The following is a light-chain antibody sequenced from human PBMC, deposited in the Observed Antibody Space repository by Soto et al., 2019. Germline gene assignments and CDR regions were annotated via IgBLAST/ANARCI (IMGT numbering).Light chain of an antibody. V-gene: IGKV4-1*01. J-gene: IGKJ4*01. CDR1: QSVLHTSNNRHY. CDR3: QQSYNTPT. CDR2: WAS. Sequence: DIVMTQSPDSPAVSLGERATINCKSSQSVLHTSNNRHYLAWYQQKPGQPPKLLIYWASTRESGVPDRFSGSGSGTDFTLTISSLQAEDVAVYYCQQSYNTPTFGGGTRVAI.